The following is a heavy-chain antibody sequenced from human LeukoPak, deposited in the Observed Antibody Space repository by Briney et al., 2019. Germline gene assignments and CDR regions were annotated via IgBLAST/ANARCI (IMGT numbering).Heavy chain of an antibody. CDR2: ISAYNGNT. D-gene: IGHD3-10*01. J-gene: IGHJ4*02. CDR3: ARDRYVHMVLEVIKLDY. V-gene: IGHV1-18*01. CDR1: VYTFTSYG. Sequence: ASVKVSCKASVYTFTSYGISWVRQAPGQGLEWMGWISAYNGNTNYVQKLQGRVSMTTDTSTTTAYMELRSLRSDDTAVYYCARDRYVHMVLEVIKLDYWGQGTLVTVSS.